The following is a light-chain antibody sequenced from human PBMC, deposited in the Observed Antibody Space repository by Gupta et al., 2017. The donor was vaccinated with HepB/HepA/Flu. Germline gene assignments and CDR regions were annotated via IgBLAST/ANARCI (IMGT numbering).Light chain of an antibody. CDR2: GAS. CDR3: QHYGTSLIT. Sequence: VLTQSPGTLSLSPGDRVTLSCRASQSVSSTYLAWYQQKPGQAPRLLIYGASSRATGIPDRFSGSGSGTDFTLTISRLEPEDFAVYYCQHYGTSLITFGQGTRLEIK. J-gene: IGKJ5*01. CDR1: QSVSSTY. V-gene: IGKV3-20*01.